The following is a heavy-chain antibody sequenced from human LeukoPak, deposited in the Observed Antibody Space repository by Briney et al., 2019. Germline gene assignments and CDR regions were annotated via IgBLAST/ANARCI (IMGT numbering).Heavy chain of an antibody. D-gene: IGHD4-23*01. V-gene: IGHV3-64D*06. CDR1: GFTFSSYA. Sequence: GGSLRLSCSASGFTFSSYAMHWVRQAPGKGLEYVSAISSNGGSTYYADSVKGRFTISRDNSKDTLYLQMSSLRAEDTAVYYCVKDLDYGGNSGGYWGQGTLVTVSS. CDR3: VKDLDYGGNSGGY. CDR2: ISSNGGST. J-gene: IGHJ4*02.